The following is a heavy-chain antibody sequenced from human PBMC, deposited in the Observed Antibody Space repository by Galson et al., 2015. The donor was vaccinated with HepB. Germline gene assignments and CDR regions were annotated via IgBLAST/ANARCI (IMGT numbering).Heavy chain of an antibody. CDR1: GYTFSTYY. D-gene: IGHD7-27*01. Sequence: SVKVSCKASGYTFSTYYMHWVRQAPGQRLEWMGIINPGGGNTNYAQKFQARVTLTRDTSTSTVYMEMRSLRSEDTAVYYCVRDANWGPQDHFDYWGQGSLVTVSS. CDR3: VRDANWGPQDHFDY. J-gene: IGHJ4*02. CDR2: INPGGGNT. V-gene: IGHV1-46*01.